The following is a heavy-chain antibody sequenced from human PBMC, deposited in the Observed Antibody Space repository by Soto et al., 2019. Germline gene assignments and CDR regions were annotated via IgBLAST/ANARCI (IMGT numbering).Heavy chain of an antibody. Sequence: GGSLRLSCAVSGFTFSDSPIHWVRQASGKGLEWVGRIRGKANSYATAYAASVKGRFTISRDDSKNTACLQMNSLKTEDTAIYYCARQRTGTGTTDYWGQGTLLTVSS. CDR2: IRGKANSYAT. CDR3: ARQRTGTGTTDY. CDR1: GFTFSDSP. V-gene: IGHV3-73*01. J-gene: IGHJ4*02. D-gene: IGHD1-7*01.